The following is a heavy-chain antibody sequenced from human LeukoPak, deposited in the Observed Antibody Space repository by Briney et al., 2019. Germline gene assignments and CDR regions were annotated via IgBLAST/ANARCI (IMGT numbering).Heavy chain of an antibody. CDR2: IKQDGSEK. CDR3: ARDARYFDWLLSRYFDY. Sequence: PGGSLRLSCAASGFTFSSHWMGWVRQAPGKGLEWVANIKQDGSEKYYVDSVRGRFTISRDNAKNSLYLQMNSLRAEDTAVYYCARDARYFDWLLSRYFDYWGQGTLVTVSS. J-gene: IGHJ4*02. D-gene: IGHD3-9*01. V-gene: IGHV3-7*01. CDR1: GFTFSSHW.